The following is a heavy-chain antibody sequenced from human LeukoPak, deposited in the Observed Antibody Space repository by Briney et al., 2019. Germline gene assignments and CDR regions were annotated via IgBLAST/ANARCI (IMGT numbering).Heavy chain of an antibody. V-gene: IGHV4-34*01. J-gene: IGHJ4*02. D-gene: IGHD3-22*01. Sequence: SETLSLICAVYGRSFSGYYWSWIRQPPGKGLEWIGEINHSGSTNYNPSLKSRVTISVDTSKNQFSLKLSSVTAADTAVYYCARVSPLDYYDSSGYYYVDYWGQGTLVTVSS. CDR1: GRSFSGYY. CDR2: INHSGST. CDR3: ARVSPLDYYDSSGYYYVDY.